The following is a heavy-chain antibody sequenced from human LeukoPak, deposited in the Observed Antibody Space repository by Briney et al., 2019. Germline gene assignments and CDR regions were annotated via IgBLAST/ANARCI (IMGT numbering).Heavy chain of an antibody. J-gene: IGHJ3*02. V-gene: IGHV1-46*01. CDR3: ARDRVVPAAPATAGAFDI. Sequence: GASVKVSCKASGYTFTSYYMHWVRQAPGQGLEWMGIINPSGGSTSYAQKFQGRVTMTRDTSTSTVYMELSSLRSEDTAVYYCARDRVVPAAPATAGAFDIWGRGTMVTVSS. CDR1: GYTFTSYY. D-gene: IGHD2-2*01. CDR2: INPSGGST.